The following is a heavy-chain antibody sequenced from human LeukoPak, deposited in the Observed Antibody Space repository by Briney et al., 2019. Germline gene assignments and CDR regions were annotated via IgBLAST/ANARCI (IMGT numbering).Heavy chain of an antibody. CDR1: GGSFNSYA. CDR2: IIPIFGTA. V-gene: IGHV1-69*06. J-gene: IGHJ2*01. CDR3: ARSQPLAYFDL. Sequence: SVKVSCKASGGSFNSYAISWVRQAPGQGLEWMGGIIPIFGTANYAQKFQGRVTITANKSTNTAYMELSSLRSEDTAVYYCARSQPLAYFDLWGRGTLVTVSS.